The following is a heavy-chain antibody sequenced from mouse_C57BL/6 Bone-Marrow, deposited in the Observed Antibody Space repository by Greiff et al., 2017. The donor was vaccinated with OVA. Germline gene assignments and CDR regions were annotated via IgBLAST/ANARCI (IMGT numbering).Heavy chain of an antibody. CDR2: IYPRSGNT. Sequence: VKLQESGAELARPGASVKLSCTASGYTFTSYGISWVQQRTGQGLEWIGEIYPRSGNTYYKEKFKGKATLTADKSSSTAYMELRSLTSEDSAVYFCARRGYSNYGFAYWGQGTLVTVSA. D-gene: IGHD2-5*01. J-gene: IGHJ3*01. CDR3: ARRGYSNYGFAY. CDR1: GYTFTSYG. V-gene: IGHV1-81*01.